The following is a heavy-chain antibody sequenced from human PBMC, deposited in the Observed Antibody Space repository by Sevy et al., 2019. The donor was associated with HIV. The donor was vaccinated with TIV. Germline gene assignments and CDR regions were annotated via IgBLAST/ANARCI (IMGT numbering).Heavy chain of an antibody. CDR1: GFTFSSYS. V-gene: IGHV3-21*01. J-gene: IGHJ4*02. Sequence: GGSLRLSCAASGFTFSSYSMNWVRQAPGKGLEWVSSISSSSSYIYYADSVKGRFTISRDNAKNSLYLQMNSLRAEDTAVYYCARANYDSSGYYYAIFDYWGQGTLVTVSS. CDR3: ARANYDSSGYYYAIFDY. CDR2: ISSSSSYI. D-gene: IGHD3-22*01.